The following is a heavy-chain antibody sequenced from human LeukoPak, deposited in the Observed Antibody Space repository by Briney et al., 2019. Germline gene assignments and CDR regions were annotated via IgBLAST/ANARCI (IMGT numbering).Heavy chain of an antibody. V-gene: IGHV4-34*01. Sequence: SETLSLTCAVYGGSFSGYYWSWICQPPGKGLEWIGEINHSGSTNYNPSLKSRVTISVDTSKNQFSLKLSSVTAADTAVYYCAIQGIAAAGTPLFDDYWGQGTLVTVSS. CDR2: INHSGST. CDR3: AIQGIAAAGTPLFDDY. CDR1: GGSFSGYY. D-gene: IGHD6-13*01. J-gene: IGHJ4*02.